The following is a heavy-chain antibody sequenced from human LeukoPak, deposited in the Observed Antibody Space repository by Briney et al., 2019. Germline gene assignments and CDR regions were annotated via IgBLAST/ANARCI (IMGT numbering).Heavy chain of an antibody. CDR3: ARDPGEGDSSSPPWFDP. J-gene: IGHJ5*02. Sequence: GGSLRLSCAASGFTFSSYAMHWVRQAPGKGLEWVAVISYDGSNKYYADSVKGRFTISRDNSKNTLYLQMNSLRAEDTAVYYCARDPGEGDSSSPPWFDPWGQGTLVTVSS. D-gene: IGHD6-6*01. CDR1: GFTFSSYA. V-gene: IGHV3-30-3*01. CDR2: ISYDGSNK.